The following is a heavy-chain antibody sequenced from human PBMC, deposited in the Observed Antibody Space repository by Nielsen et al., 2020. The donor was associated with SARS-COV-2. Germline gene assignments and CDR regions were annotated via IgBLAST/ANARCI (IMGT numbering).Heavy chain of an antibody. D-gene: IGHD3-22*01. J-gene: IGHJ4*02. CDR1: GFTFNKYH. V-gene: IGHV3-23*01. CDR2: ISGGDDST. Sequence: GESLKISCAASGFTFNKYHMSWVRQAPGKGLEWVSSISGGDDSTYYADSVKGRFTISRDNSKNTLYLQMNSLRAEDTAVYYCAKHRWGHFYDSIDYWGQGTLVTVSS. CDR3: AKHRWGHFYDSIDY.